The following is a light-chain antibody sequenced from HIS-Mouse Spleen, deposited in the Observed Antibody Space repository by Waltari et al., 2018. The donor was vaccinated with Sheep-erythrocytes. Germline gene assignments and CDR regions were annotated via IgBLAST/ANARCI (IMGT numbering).Light chain of an antibody. CDR1: QSISSY. CDR2: AAS. CDR3: QQSYSTPYT. V-gene: IGKV1-39*01. J-gene: IGKJ2*01. Sequence: DIQMPQSPSSLSASVGHRVPITCRASQSISSYLNWYQQKPGKAPKLLIYAASSLQSGVPSRFSGSGSGTDFTLTISSLQPEDFATYYCQQSYSTPYTFGQGTKLEIK.